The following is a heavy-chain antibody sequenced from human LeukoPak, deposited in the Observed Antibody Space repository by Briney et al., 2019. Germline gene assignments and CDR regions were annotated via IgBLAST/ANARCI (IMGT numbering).Heavy chain of an antibody. CDR3: ARRMACGGDCFRAYDY. CDR1: GFTVSSNY. D-gene: IGHD2-21*02. Sequence: GGSLRLSCAASGFTVSSNYMHWVRQAPGKGLEWVSVIYSNGDTYYADSVKGRFTISRDNSKNTLYLQMSSLRAEDTAVYYCARRMACGGDCFRAYDYWGQGTLVTVSS. J-gene: IGHJ4*02. V-gene: IGHV3-66*01. CDR2: IYSNGDT.